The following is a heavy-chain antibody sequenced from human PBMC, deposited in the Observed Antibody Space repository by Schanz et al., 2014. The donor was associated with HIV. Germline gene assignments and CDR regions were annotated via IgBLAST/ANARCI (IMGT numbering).Heavy chain of an antibody. J-gene: IGHJ6*02. D-gene: IGHD3-9*01. V-gene: IGHV1-8*02. CDR3: ARTDYDILTGYSLGYYGMDV. CDR2: MNPNSGNT. CDR1: GHIFTGYL. Sequence: QVQLVQSGAEVKEPGASVKVSCKPYGHIFTGYLIHWVRQATGQGLEWMGWMNPNSGNTGYAQKFQGRVTMTTDTSTSTAYMELRSLRSDDTAVYYCARTDYDILTGYSLGYYGMDVWGQGTTVTVSS.